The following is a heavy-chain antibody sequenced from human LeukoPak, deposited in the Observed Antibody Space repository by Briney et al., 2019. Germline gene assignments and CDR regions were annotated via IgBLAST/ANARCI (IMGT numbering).Heavy chain of an antibody. D-gene: IGHD3-3*01. CDR3: ARRGFTIFGVVTSYYYYYYMDV. Sequence: GGSLRLSCAASGFTFDDYGMSWVRQAPGKGLEWVSGINWNGGSTGYADSVRGRFTISRDNAKNSLYLQMNSLRAEDTALYYCARRGFTIFGVVTSYYYYYYMDVWGKGTTVTVSS. J-gene: IGHJ6*03. V-gene: IGHV3-20*04. CDR2: INWNGGST. CDR1: GFTFDDYG.